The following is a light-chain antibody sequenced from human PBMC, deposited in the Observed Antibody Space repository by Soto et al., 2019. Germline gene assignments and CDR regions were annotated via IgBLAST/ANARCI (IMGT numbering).Light chain of an antibody. CDR1: SSDVGSYNL. Sequence: QSALTQPASVSGSPGQSITISCTGTSSDVGSYNLVSWYQQHPGKAPKLMIYEGSKRPSGVSNRFSGSKSGNTASLTISGRQAEEEADDYCCSYAGSSTFTVFGGGTKLTVL. CDR3: CSYAGSSTFTV. J-gene: IGLJ2*01. CDR2: EGS. V-gene: IGLV2-23*03.